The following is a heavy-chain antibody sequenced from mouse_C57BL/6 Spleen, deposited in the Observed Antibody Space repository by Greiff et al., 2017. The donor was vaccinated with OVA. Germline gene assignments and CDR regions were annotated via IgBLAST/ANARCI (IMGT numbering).Heavy chain of an antibody. CDR3: ARKNWGDYWYFDV. CDR1: GYTFTSYW. V-gene: IGHV1-64*01. CDR2: IHPNSGST. Sequence: VQLQQSGAELVKPGASVKLSCKASGYTFTSYWMHWVKQRPGQGLEWIGMIHPNSGSTNYNEKFKSKATLTVDKSSSTAYMQLSSLTSEDSAVYYCARKNWGDYWYFDVWGTGTTVTVSS. J-gene: IGHJ1*03. D-gene: IGHD4-1*01.